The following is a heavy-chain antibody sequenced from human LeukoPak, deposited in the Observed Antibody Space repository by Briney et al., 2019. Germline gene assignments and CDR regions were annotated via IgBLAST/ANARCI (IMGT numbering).Heavy chain of an antibody. CDR2: IYYSGST. J-gene: IGHJ2*01. CDR1: GGSISSGDYY. D-gene: IGHD2-8*01. V-gene: IGHV4-30-4*08. CDR3: VREYIVLMVYAPHWYFDL. Sequence: SETLSLTCTVSGGSISSGDYYWSWIRQPPGKGLEWIGYIYYSGSTYYNPSLKSRVTISVDTSKNQFSLKLSSVTAADTAVYYCVREYIVLMVYAPHWYFDLWGRGTLVTVSS.